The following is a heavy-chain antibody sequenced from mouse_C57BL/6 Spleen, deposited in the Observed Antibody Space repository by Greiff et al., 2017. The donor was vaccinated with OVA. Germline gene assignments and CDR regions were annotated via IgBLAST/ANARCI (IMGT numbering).Heavy chain of an antibody. CDR2: INPDNGST. CDR1: GYTFTDYY. CDR3: AEGGYYGNFWFAY. J-gene: IGHJ3*01. Sequence: EVQLQQSGPELVKPGASVKISCKASGYTFTDYYMNWVKQSHGKSLEWIGDINPDNGSTSYNQKFKGKATLTVDKSSSTAYMELRSLTSDDSAVYYCAEGGYYGNFWFAYWGQGTLVTVSA. D-gene: IGHD2-1*01. V-gene: IGHV1-26*01.